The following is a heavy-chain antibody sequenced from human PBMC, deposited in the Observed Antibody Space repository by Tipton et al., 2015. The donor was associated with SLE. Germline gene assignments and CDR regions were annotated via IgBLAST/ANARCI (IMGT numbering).Heavy chain of an antibody. CDR2: ISGSGGST. D-gene: IGHD4-17*01. V-gene: IGHV3-23*01. CDR3: AKAFDDYGDFIFDY. Sequence: SLRLSCAASGFTFSSYAMSWVRQAPGKGLEWVSAISGSGGSTYNADSVKGRFTISRDNSKNTLYLQMNSLRAEDTAVYYCAKAFDDYGDFIFDYWGQGTLVTVSS. J-gene: IGHJ4*02. CDR1: GFTFSSYA.